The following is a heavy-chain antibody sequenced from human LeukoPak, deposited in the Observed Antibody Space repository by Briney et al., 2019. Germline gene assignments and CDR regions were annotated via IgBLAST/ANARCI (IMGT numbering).Heavy chain of an antibody. V-gene: IGHV1-2*02. CDR1: GYTFTGYY. J-gene: IGHJ3*02. CDR3: ARYSSSWYYAFDI. D-gene: IGHD6-13*01. CDR2: INPNSGGT. Sequence: GASVKVSCKASGYTFTGYYMHWVRQAPGQGLEWMGWINPNSGGTNYAQKFQGRVTMTRDTSISTAYMELSRLRSDDTAVYYCARYSSSWYYAFDIWGQGTMVTVSS.